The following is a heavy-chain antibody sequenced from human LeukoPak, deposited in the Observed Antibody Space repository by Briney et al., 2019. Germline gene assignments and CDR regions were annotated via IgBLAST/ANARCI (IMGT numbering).Heavy chain of an antibody. J-gene: IGHJ1*01. Sequence: GGSLRLSCAASGFTFSSYWMHWVRQAPGKGLVWVSRINSDGSSTSYADSVKGQFTISRDNAKNTLYLQMNSLRAEDTAVYYCATGSYYGEYFQHWGQGTLVTVSS. V-gene: IGHV3-74*01. CDR3: ATGSYYGEYFQH. CDR1: GFTFSSYW. CDR2: INSDGSST. D-gene: IGHD1-26*01.